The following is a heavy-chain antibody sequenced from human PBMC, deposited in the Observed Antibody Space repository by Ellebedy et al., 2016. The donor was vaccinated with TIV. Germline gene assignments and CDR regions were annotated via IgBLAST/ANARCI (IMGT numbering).Heavy chain of an antibody. J-gene: IGHJ6*02. V-gene: IGHV1-18*04. D-gene: IGHD4-23*01. CDR1: GYTFTSYG. CDR2: ISAYNGNT. Sequence: ASVKVSXXASGYTFTSYGISWVRQAPGQGLEWMGWISAYNGNTNYAQKLQGRVTMTTDTSTSTAYMELSRLRSDDTAVYYCARWGTTVVTPVLDNYGMDVWGQGTTVTVSS. CDR3: ARWGTTVVTPVLDNYGMDV.